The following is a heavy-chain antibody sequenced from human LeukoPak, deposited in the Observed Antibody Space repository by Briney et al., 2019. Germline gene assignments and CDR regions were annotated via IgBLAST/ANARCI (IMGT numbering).Heavy chain of an antibody. D-gene: IGHD3-9*01. Sequence: GASVKVSCKASGYTFTSYGISWVRQAPGQGLEWMGWISAYNGNTNYAQKLQGRVTMTTDTSTGTAYMELRSLRSDDTAVYYCARSVKDDILTGYYYYYYYMDVWGKGTTVTISS. CDR1: GYTFTSYG. CDR2: ISAYNGNT. CDR3: ARSVKDDILTGYYYYYYYMDV. J-gene: IGHJ6*03. V-gene: IGHV1-18*01.